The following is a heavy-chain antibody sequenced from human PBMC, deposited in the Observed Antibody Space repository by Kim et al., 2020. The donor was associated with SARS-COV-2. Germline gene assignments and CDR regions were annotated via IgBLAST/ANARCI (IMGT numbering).Heavy chain of an antibody. V-gene: IGHV4-31*03. CDR1: GGSISSGGYY. CDR3: ARVLGSGYPPVRYFDY. Sequence: SETLSLTCTVSGGSISSGGYYWSWIRQHPGKGLEWIGYIYYSGSTYYNPSLKSRVTISVDTSKNQFSLKLSSVTAADTAVYYCARVLGSGYPPVRYFDYWGQGTLVTVSS. J-gene: IGHJ4*02. CDR2: IYYSGST. D-gene: IGHD3-3*01.